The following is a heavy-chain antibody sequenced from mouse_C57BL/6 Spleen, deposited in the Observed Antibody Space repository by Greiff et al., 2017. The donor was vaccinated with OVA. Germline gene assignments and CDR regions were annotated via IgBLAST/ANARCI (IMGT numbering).Heavy chain of an antibody. V-gene: IGHV1-64*01. J-gene: IGHJ2*01. CDR2: IHPNSGST. Sequence: QVQLQQPGAELVQPGASVKLSCTASGYTFTSYCMHWVQQSPGQGLEWIGMIHPNSGSTTYNEKFTSKAPLTVYKSSSTAYMQLSSLTAEDSAVYYCERGGNDEPFDYWGQGTTLTVSS. CDR1: GYTFTSYC. CDR3: ERGGNDEPFDY. D-gene: IGHD2-2*01.